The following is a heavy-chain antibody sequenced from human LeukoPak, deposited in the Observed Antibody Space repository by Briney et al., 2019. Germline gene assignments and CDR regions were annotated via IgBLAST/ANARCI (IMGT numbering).Heavy chain of an antibody. J-gene: IGHJ6*04. Sequence: GGSLRLSCAASGFTFSRYSMNWVRQAPGKGLEWVSSISTSSSYIYYADSVKGRFTISRDNARNSLYLQMNSLRAEDTAVYYCAELGITMIGGVWGKGTTVTISS. CDR2: ISTSSSYI. D-gene: IGHD3-10*02. V-gene: IGHV3-21*01. CDR1: GFTFSRYS. CDR3: AELGITMIGGV.